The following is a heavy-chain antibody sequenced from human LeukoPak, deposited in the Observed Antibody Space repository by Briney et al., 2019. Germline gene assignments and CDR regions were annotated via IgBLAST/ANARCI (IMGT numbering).Heavy chain of an antibody. J-gene: IGHJ4*02. Sequence: GGSLRLSCAASGFTFSSSAMSWVRQAPGKGLEWVSAISNNGGYTYYADSVQGRFTISRDNSKNTLYLQMNSLRAEDTAVYYCAKAKRGTRITIFGVVSLSYWGQGTLVTVSS. V-gene: IGHV3-23*01. CDR3: AKAKRGTRITIFGVVSLSY. CDR2: ISNNGGYT. D-gene: IGHD3-3*01. CDR1: GFTFSSSA.